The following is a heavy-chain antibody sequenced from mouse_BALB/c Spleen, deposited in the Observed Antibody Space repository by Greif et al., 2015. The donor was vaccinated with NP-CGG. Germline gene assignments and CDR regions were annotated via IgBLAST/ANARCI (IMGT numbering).Heavy chain of an antibody. CDR1: GYAFSSYW. J-gene: IGHJ4*01. CDR3: ARPDGYDLYAMDY. V-gene: IGHV1-80*01. Sequence: QVQLQQSGAELVRPGSSVKISCKASGYAFSSYWMNWVKQRPGQGLEWIGQIYPGDGDTNYNGKFKGKATLTADESSSTAYMQLSSLTSEDSAVYFCARPDGYDLYAMDYWGQGTSVTVSS. D-gene: IGHD2-2*01. CDR2: IYPGDGDT.